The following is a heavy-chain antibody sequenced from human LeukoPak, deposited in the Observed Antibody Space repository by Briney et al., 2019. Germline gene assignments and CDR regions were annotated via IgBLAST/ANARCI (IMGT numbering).Heavy chain of an antibody. Sequence: SETLSLTCTVSGGSISSGDYYWSWIRQPPGKGLEWIGYIYYSGSTYYNPSLKSRVTISVDMSKNQFSLKLSSVTAADTAVYYCASHKKYYYDSSGSKNFDYWGQGALVTVSS. CDR1: GGSISSGDYY. J-gene: IGHJ4*02. CDR3: ASHKKYYYDSSGSKNFDY. D-gene: IGHD3-22*01. CDR2: IYYSGST. V-gene: IGHV4-30-4*08.